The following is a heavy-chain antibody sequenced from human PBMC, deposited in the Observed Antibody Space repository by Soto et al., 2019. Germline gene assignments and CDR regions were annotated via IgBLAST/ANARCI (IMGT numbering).Heavy chain of an antibody. D-gene: IGHD1-26*01. CDR2: INSNGYAGTT. CDR1: GFTCSDYD. Sequence: LSMRLPWTAAGFTCSDYDRSCFRQAPRKGRERVGFINSNGYAGTTEYAAYVKGRFTISRDDSKSIAYLQMNGLKTEDTAVYYCTRGSRWELTRYPYYGMDVWGQGTTVTV. CDR3: TRGSRWELTRYPYYGMDV. V-gene: IGHV3-49*03. J-gene: IGHJ6*02.